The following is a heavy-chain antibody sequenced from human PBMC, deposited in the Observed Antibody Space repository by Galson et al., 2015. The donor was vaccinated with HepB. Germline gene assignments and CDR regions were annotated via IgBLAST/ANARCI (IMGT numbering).Heavy chain of an antibody. D-gene: IGHD1-1*01. CDR1: GDSFSNYA. Sequence: SVKVSCKASGDSFSNYAVSWVRQAPGQGLEWMGWISAYNGNTNYAQKLQGRVTMTTDTSTSTAYMELRSLRSDDTAVYYCAKRNDYLDYWGQGTLVTVSS. J-gene: IGHJ4*02. CDR3: AKRNDYLDY. CDR2: ISAYNGNT. V-gene: IGHV1-18*01.